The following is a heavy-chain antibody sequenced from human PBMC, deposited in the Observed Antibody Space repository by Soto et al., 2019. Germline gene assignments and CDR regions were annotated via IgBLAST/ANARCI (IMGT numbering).Heavy chain of an antibody. CDR3: ARGRGYDSSGHQYNWFDP. D-gene: IGHD3-22*01. CDR1: GGSISSGDYY. J-gene: IGHJ5*02. V-gene: IGHV4-30-4*01. CDR2: IYYSGST. Sequence: PSETLSLTCTVSGGSISSGDYYWSWIRQPPGKGLEWIGYIYYSGSTYYNPSLKSRVTISVDTSKNQFSLKLSSVTAADTAVYYCARGRGYDSSGHQYNWFDPWGQGTLVTVSS.